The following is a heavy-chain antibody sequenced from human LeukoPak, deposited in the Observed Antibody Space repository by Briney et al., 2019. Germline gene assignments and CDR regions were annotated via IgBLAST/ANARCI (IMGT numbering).Heavy chain of an antibody. V-gene: IGHV1-69*13. CDR2: IIPFFGTA. J-gene: IGHJ4*02. D-gene: IGHD3-10*01. Sequence: SVKVSCKASGGTVSSYPITWVRQAPGQGLEWMGGIIPFFGTANYAQKFQGRVTITADESTSTAYMELSSLRSEDTAVYYCARDKDYYGSGSLVLWGQGTLVTVFS. CDR3: ARDKDYYGSGSLVL. CDR1: GGTVSSYP.